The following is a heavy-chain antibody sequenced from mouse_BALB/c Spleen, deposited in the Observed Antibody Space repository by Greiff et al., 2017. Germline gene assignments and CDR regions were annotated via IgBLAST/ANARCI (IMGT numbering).Heavy chain of an antibody. Sequence: DVKLVESGGGLVKPGGSLKLSCAASGFTFSSYAMSWVRQTPEKRLEWVASISSGGSTYYPDSVKGRFTISRDNARNILYLQMSSLRSEDTAMYYCARSYGYDYFDYWGQGTTLTVSS. V-gene: IGHV5-6-5*01. CDR1: GFTFSSYA. CDR2: ISSGGST. D-gene: IGHD2-2*01. J-gene: IGHJ2*01. CDR3: ARSYGYDYFDY.